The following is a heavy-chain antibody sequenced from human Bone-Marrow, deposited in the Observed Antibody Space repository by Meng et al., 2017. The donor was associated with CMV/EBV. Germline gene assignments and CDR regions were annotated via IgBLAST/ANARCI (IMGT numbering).Heavy chain of an antibody. V-gene: IGHV3-30*02. J-gene: IGHJ6*02. CDR1: GVDFSAHG. CDR2: IHHDATYI. CDR3: ARVVGYCGGDCYPLGMDV. D-gene: IGHD2-21*01. Sequence: GESLKISCAASGVDFSAHGMHWVRQAPGKGLEWVSYIHHDATYIDYEDSVKGRFTISRDNSKNTLYLQMNSLRAEDTAVYYCARVVGYCGGDCYPLGMDVWGQGTTVTVSS.